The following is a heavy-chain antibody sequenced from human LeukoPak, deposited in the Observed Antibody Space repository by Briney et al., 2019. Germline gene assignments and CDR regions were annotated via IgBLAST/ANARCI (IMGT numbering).Heavy chain of an antibody. D-gene: IGHD2-8*02. V-gene: IGHV4-39*07. CDR1: GGSISNIGHY. J-gene: IGHJ5*02. CDR3: ARRPTDGCTGGVCSVYRNYFDP. CDR2: IYYTGTF. Sequence: PSETLSLTCTVSGGSISNIGHYWGWIRQPPGREMEWIGHIYYTGTFYHNPSLERRVTLSIDTSKNQFSLQLTSVTAADTALYYCARRPTDGCTGGVCSVYRNYFDPWGQGTLVTVSS.